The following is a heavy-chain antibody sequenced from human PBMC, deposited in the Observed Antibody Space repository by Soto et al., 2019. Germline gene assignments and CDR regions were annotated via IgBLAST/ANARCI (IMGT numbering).Heavy chain of an antibody. CDR1: GYSFTDFA. Sequence: QAQLVQSGAEVKKPGASVKVSCKASGYSFTDFAMHWVRLASGQRLEWMGWINADKGDTKYSPKFQGRVTIIRDTSATTVYMELSSLRSEDTAVYYCARGPLSGVATIWDYANWFDPWGQGSLVTVST. D-gene: IGHD5-12*01. J-gene: IGHJ5*02. CDR2: INADKGDT. CDR3: ARGPLSGVATIWDYANWFDP. V-gene: IGHV1-3*01.